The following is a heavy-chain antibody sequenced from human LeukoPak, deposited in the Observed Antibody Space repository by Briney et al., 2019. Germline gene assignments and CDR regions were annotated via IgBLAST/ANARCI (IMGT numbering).Heavy chain of an antibody. V-gene: IGHV3-23*01. Sequence: GGSLRLSCAGSGFTFSSYAMSWVRQAPGKGLEWVPAISDSGDYTYYADSVKGRFTISRDNSKNTLYLHVNSLRAEDTAVYYCAKDTSIGKYCTSGVCSPFDYWGQGTLVTVSS. J-gene: IGHJ4*02. CDR3: AKDTSIGKYCTSGVCSPFDY. CDR2: ISDSGDYT. CDR1: GFTFSSYA. D-gene: IGHD2-8*01.